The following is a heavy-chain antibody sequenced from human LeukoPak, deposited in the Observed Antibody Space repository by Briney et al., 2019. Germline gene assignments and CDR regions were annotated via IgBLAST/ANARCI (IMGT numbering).Heavy chain of an antibody. D-gene: IGHD4-17*01. CDR3: ARGRHGDFGNWFDP. J-gene: IGHJ5*02. CDR2: IFRSGET. CDR1: GGSINSSNW. V-gene: IGHV4-4*02. Sequence: PSGTLSLTCTIFGGSINSSNWWNWVRQSPGKCLEWIGEIFRSGETNYNSSLESRLTISVDRTKNQFSLRLNSVTAADTAVYYCARGRHGDFGNWFDPWGQGTPVIVAS.